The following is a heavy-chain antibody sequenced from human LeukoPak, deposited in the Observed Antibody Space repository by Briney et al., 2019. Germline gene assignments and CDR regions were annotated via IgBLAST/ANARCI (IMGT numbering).Heavy chain of an antibody. Sequence: ASVKVSCKASGYTFTGYYMHWVRQAPGQGLEWMGWISAYNGNTNYAQKLQGRVTMTTDTSTSTAYMELRSLRSDDTAVYYCARGSLAHAFDIWGQGTMVTVSS. J-gene: IGHJ3*02. V-gene: IGHV1-18*04. CDR3: ARGSLAHAFDI. D-gene: IGHD3-16*02. CDR1: GYTFTGYY. CDR2: ISAYNGNT.